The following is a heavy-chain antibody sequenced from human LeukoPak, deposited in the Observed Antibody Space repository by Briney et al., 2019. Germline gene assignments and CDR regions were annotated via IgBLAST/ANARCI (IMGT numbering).Heavy chain of an antibody. J-gene: IGHJ4*02. Sequence: GRSLRLSCAASGFTFSSYGMHWVRQAPGKGLEWVAVISYDGSNKYYADSVKGRFTISRDNSKNTLYLQMNSLRAEDTAVYYCAKFSSGWYGPEPFDYWGQGTLVTVSS. D-gene: IGHD6-19*01. V-gene: IGHV3-30*18. CDR1: GFTFSSYG. CDR2: ISYDGSNK. CDR3: AKFSSGWYGPEPFDY.